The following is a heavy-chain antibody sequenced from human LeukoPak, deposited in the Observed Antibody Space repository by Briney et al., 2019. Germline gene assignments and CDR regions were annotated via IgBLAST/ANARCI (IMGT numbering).Heavy chain of an antibody. CDR1: GFTFSSYA. D-gene: IGHD3-22*01. V-gene: IGHV3-23*01. J-gene: IGHJ4*02. CDR2: ISGSGGST. CDR3: ANSPSAYYYDSSGHEAQDYFDY. Sequence: GGSLRLSCAASGFTFSSYAMSWVRQAPGKGLEWVSAISGSGGSTYYADSVKGRFTISRDNSKNTLCLQMNSLRAEDTAVYYCANSPSAYYYDSSGHEAQDYFDYWGQGTLVTVSS.